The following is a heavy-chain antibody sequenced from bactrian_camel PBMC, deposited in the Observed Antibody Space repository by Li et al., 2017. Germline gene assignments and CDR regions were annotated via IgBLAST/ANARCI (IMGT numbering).Heavy chain of an antibody. CDR1: GYSGFSNYC. CDR2: IDNAGRT. Sequence: DVQLVESGGGSVQPGGSLRLSCAASGYSGFSNYCMGWFRQVPGKEREALASIDNAGRTSVADSVKGRFTISRDGAKGPLYLQMNSLKPEDTAMYYCAAQLGYGGHWDNQSRYNYWGQGTQVTVS. CDR3: AAQLGYGGHWDNQSRYNY. V-gene: IGHV3S42*01. D-gene: IGHD6*01. J-gene: IGHJ4*01.